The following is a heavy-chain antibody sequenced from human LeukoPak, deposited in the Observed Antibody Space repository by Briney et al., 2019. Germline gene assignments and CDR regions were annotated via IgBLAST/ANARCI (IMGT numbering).Heavy chain of an antibody. Sequence: MAGGSLRLSCAASGFTFSSYSMNWVRQAPGKGLEWVSSISSSSSYIYYADSVKGRFTISRDNAKNSLYLQMNSLRAEDTAVYYCAKDGGYFLYYFDYWGQGTLVTVSS. CDR3: AKDGGYFLYYFDY. J-gene: IGHJ4*02. CDR2: ISSSSSYI. V-gene: IGHV3-21*01. D-gene: IGHD3-22*01. CDR1: GFTFSSYS.